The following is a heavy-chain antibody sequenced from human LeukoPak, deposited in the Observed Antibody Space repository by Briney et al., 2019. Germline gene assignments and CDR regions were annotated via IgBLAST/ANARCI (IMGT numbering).Heavy chain of an antibody. Sequence: GGSLRLSCAASGFTFSSYEMNWVRQAPGKGLEWLSYISSGGYTIYYADFVKGRFTISRDNAKNSLYLQMNSLRAEDTAVYYCARSDYDILTGYHTNAFDLWGQGTMVTVSS. J-gene: IGHJ3*01. V-gene: IGHV3-48*03. CDR3: ARSDYDILTGYHTNAFDL. CDR2: ISSGGYTI. CDR1: GFTFSSYE. D-gene: IGHD3-9*01.